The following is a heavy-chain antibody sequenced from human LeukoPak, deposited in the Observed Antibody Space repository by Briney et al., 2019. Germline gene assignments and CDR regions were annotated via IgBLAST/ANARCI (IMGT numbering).Heavy chain of an antibody. D-gene: IGHD3-22*01. V-gene: IGHV1-2*02. CDR3: AAPDTYYYDSSGYYFQT. CDR1: KYTFTAYY. CDR2: INPNSGGT. Sequence: ASVKVSCKASKYTFTAYYMHWVRQAPGQGLEWMGWINPNSGGTNYAQKFQGRVTMTRDTSISTAYMELSRLRSDDTAVYYCAAPDTYYYDSSGYYFQTWGQGTLVTVSS. J-gene: IGHJ4*02.